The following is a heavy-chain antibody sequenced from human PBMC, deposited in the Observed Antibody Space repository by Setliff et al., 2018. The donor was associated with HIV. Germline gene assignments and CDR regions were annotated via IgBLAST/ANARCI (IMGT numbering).Heavy chain of an antibody. J-gene: IGHJ6*03. CDR2: INHSGST. Sequence: SETVSLTCAVYGGSFSGYYWSWIRQPPGKGLECIGEINHSGSTNHNPSLKSRVTISVDTSKKQFSLRLSSVTAADTAVYYCARGQDLGATWTGYYYYYMDVWGKGTTVTVSS. CDR3: ARGQDLGATWTGYYYYYMDV. D-gene: IGHD1-26*01. CDR1: GGSFSGYY. V-gene: IGHV4-34*01.